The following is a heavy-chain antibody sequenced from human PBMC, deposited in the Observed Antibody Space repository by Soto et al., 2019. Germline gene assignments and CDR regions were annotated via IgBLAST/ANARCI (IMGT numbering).Heavy chain of an antibody. V-gene: IGHV3-48*01. CDR1: GFTFSSYS. Sequence: EVQLVESGGGLVQPGGSLRLSCAASGFTFSSYSMNWVRQAPGKGLEWDSYISSSSSTIYYADSVKGRFTISRDNAKNSLYLQMNSLRAEDTAVYYCASFIAAAGTNYYYGMDVWGQGTTVTVSS. CDR3: ASFIAAAGTNYYYGMDV. J-gene: IGHJ6*02. CDR2: ISSSSSTI. D-gene: IGHD6-13*01.